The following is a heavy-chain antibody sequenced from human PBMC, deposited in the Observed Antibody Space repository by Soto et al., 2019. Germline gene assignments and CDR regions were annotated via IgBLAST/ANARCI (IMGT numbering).Heavy chain of an antibody. CDR2: MNPNSGNT. V-gene: IGHV1-8*01. CDR3: ARGRGLAYCSGGSCYYYGMDV. D-gene: IGHD2-15*01. CDR1: GYTFTSYD. J-gene: IGHJ6*02. Sequence: ASVKVSCKASGYTFTSYDINWVRQATGQGLEWMGRMNPNSGNTGYAQKFQGRVTMTRNTSISTAYMELSSLRSEDTAVYYCARGRGLAYCSGGSCYYYGMDVWGQGTTVTVSS.